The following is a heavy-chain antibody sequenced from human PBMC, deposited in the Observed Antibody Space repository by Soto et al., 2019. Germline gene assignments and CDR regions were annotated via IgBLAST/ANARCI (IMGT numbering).Heavy chain of an antibody. V-gene: IGHV3-33*01. D-gene: IGHD3-10*02. CDR2: IWYDGSNK. CDR3: ARVFGSCSALDY. CDR1: GFTFSSYV. Sequence: GGSLRLSCAASGFTFSSYVMHWVRQAPGKGLEWVAVIWYDGSNKYYADSVKGRFTISRDNSKNTLYLQMNSLRAEDTAVYYCARVFGSCSALDYWGQGTLVTVSS. J-gene: IGHJ4*02.